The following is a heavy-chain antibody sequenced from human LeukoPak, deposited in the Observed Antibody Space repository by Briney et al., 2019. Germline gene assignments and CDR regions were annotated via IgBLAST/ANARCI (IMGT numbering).Heavy chain of an antibody. CDR3: AIYYGSGSYYYAFDI. Sequence: GESLKISWKGSGYSFTSYWISWVRQMPGKGLEWMGKIDPSDSYTNYSPSFQGHVTISADKSISTAYLQWSSLKASDTAMYYCAIYYGSGSYYYAFDIWGQGTMVTVSS. D-gene: IGHD3-10*01. CDR1: GYSFTSYW. CDR2: IDPSDSYT. V-gene: IGHV5-10-1*01. J-gene: IGHJ3*02.